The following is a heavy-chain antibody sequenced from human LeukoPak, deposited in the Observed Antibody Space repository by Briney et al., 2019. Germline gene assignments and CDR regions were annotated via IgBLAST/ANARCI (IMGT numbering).Heavy chain of an antibody. CDR1: GYTFTGYY. CDR3: ARDQFAIGIPNDY. J-gene: IGHJ4*02. CDR2: INPNSGGT. Sequence: GPVKVSCKASGYTFTGYYMHWVRQAPGQGLEWMGWINPNSGGTNYAQKFQGRVTMTRDTSISTAYMELSRLRSDDTAVYYCARDQFAIGIPNDYWGQGTLVTVSS. V-gene: IGHV1-2*02. D-gene: IGHD2-21*01.